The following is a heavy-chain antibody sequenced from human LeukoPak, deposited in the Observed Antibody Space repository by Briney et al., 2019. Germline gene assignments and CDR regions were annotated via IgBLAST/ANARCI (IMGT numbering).Heavy chain of an antibody. CDR1: GFTFSSYA. Sequence: GGSLRLSCAASGFTFSSYAMSWVRQAAGKGLEWVSAISGSGGSTYYADSVKGRFTISRDNSKNTLYLQMTSLSAEDTAVYYCARRGLRPDYYYMDVWGKGTTVTVSS. CDR3: ARRGLRPDYYYMDV. D-gene: IGHD3-3*01. CDR2: ISGSGGST. J-gene: IGHJ6*03. V-gene: IGHV3-23*01.